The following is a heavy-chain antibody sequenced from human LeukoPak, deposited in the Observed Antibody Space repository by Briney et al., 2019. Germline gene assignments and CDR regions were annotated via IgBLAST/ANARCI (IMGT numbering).Heavy chain of an antibody. D-gene: IGHD3-10*01. Sequence: PPETLSLTCTVSGGSISSYYWSWIRQPAGKGLEWIGRIYTSGSTNYNPSLKSRVTMSVDTSKNQFSLKLSSVTAADTAVYYCARSLEALWFGELLDWFDPWGQGTLVTVSS. V-gene: IGHV4-4*07. CDR3: ARSLEALWFGELLDWFDP. CDR2: IYTSGST. J-gene: IGHJ5*02. CDR1: GGSISSYY.